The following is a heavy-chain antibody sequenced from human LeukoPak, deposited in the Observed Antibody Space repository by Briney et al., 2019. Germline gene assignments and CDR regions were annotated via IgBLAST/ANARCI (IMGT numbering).Heavy chain of an antibody. D-gene: IGHD3-9*01. CDR1: GGSISSYY. CDR2: IYYSGST. J-gene: IGHJ6*03. CDR3: ARALRYFDWLSTRHYYYYMDV. V-gene: IGHV4-59*01. Sequence: SETLSLTCTVSGGSISSYYWSWIRQPPGKGLEWFGYIYYSGSTNYNPSLKSRVTISVDTSKNQFSLKLSSVTAADTAVYYCARALRYFDWLSTRHYYYYMDVWGKGTTVTVSS.